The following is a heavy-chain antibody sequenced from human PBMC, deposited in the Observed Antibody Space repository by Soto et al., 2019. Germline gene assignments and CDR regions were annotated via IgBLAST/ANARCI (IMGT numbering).Heavy chain of an antibody. CDR1: GVSFNNNG. D-gene: IGHD3-10*01. CDR2: VSPPFRTS. V-gene: IGHV1-69*01. CDR3: ARVLYYGSGSYSPYGMDV. J-gene: IGHJ6*02. Sequence: QVQLVQSGAEVKKPGSSVKVSCKTSGVSFNNNGIGWVRQAPGHGLEWMGGVSPPFRTSNYARKFQGRILITADASTGTGNMELSSLTSEDTAQYYCARVLYYGSGSYSPYGMDVWGQGTTVTVSS.